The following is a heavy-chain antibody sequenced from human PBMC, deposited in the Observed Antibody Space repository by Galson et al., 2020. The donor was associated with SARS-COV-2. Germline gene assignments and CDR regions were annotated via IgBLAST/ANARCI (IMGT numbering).Heavy chain of an antibody. V-gene: IGHV3-48*03. J-gene: IGHJ3*01. Sequence: GGSLRLSCAASGFPFSTYEMNWVRQTPGKGLEWVSYISSRGTTIYYADSIKGRFTISRDNAKDSLYLQMNNLRAEDTAIYYCARFRVRVAVSCTGPRLKFGGFDVWGHGTMVTVSS. D-gene: IGHD6-19*01. CDR1: GFPFSTYE. CDR3: ARFRVRVAVSCTGPRLKFGGFDV. CDR2: ISSRGTTI.